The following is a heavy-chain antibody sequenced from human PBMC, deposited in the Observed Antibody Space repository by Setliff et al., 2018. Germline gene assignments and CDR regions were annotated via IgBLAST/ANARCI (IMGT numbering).Heavy chain of an antibody. CDR2: ITNDGSST. CDR1: GFTFSNCW. CDR3: TREAPRQGDYYMDV. J-gene: IGHJ6*03. Sequence: PGGSLSLSCAASGFTFSNCWMQWVRQAPGKGPVWVSRITNDGSSTICAYSVKGRFTISRDNAKNTLYLQMNSLRAEDTAVYYCTREAPRQGDYYMDVWGKGTTVTVSS. V-gene: IGHV3-74*01.